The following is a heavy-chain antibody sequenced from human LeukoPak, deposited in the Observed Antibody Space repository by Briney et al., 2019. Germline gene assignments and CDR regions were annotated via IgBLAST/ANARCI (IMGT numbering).Heavy chain of an antibody. CDR2: INPSGGST. D-gene: IGHD6-6*01. CDR3: ATNRGPYSSSAALGY. CDR1: GYTFTNYY. Sequence: GASVKVSCKASGYTFTNYYIQWVRQAPGQGLEWRGLINPSGGSTIYAQKFQSRLTITEDTSTDTAYMELSSLRSEDTAVYYCATNRGPYSSSAALGYWGQGTLVTVSS. J-gene: IGHJ4*02. V-gene: IGHV1-46*01.